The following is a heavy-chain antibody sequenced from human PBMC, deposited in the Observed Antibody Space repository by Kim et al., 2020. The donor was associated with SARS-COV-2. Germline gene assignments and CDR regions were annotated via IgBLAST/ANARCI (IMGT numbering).Heavy chain of an antibody. J-gene: IGHJ4*02. D-gene: IGHD6-6*01. V-gene: IGHV4-34*13. CDR3: ARKSSSSRRGYDY. Sequence: SPALKSRVTISVDTSKNQFSQKLSSVTAADTAVYYCARKSSSSRRGYDYWGQGTLVTVSS.